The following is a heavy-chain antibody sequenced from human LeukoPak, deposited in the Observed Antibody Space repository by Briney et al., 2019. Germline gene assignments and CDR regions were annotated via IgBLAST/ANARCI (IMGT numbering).Heavy chain of an antibody. CDR1: GFTLTNFH. CDR3: AKGSDHYYFDY. D-gene: IGHD2-21*01. CDR2: LSGSTGTM. V-gene: IGHV3-48*01. Sequence: GGSLRLSCVVSGFTLTNFHMNWVRQAPGKGLEWVSYLSGSTGTMYYADSVKGRFTISRDTAKNSLYLQMNSLRAEDTAVYYCAKGSDHYYFDYWGQGTLVTVSS. J-gene: IGHJ4*02.